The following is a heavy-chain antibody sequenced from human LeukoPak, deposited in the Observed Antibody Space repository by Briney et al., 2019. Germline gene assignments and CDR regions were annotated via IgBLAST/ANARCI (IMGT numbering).Heavy chain of an antibody. CDR2: INSDGSST. V-gene: IGHV3-74*01. J-gene: IGHJ4*02. CDR3: ARDPFDILTDPYFDY. CDR1: GFTFNFYW. D-gene: IGHD3-9*01. Sequence: GGSLRLSCAASGFTFNFYWMHWVRQAPGKGLLWVSRINSDGSSTCYADSVKGRFTISRDNAKNTLYLQMNSLRAEDTAVYYCARDPFDILTDPYFDYWGQGTLVTVSA.